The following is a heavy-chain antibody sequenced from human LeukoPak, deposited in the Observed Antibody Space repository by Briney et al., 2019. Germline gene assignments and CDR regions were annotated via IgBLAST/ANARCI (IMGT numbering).Heavy chain of an antibody. D-gene: IGHD3-10*01. CDR3: ASRGDGSGSYYSSYYYYGMDV. V-gene: IGHV4-4*02. CDR1: GGSISSSNW. Sequence: ADTLSLTCAVSGGSISSSNWWSWVRQPPGKGLEWIGLIQRRGSTNYNPSLKSRVTISVDKSKNQFSLKLSSVTAADTAVYYCASRGDGSGSYYSSYYYYGMDVWGQGTTVTVSS. J-gene: IGHJ6*02. CDR2: IQRRGST.